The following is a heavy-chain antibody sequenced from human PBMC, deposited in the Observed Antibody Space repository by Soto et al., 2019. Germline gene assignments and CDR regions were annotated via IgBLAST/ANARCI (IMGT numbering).Heavy chain of an antibody. V-gene: IGHV3-30-3*01. J-gene: IGHJ6*02. Sequence: PGGSLRLSCAASGFTFSSYAMHWVRQAPGKGLEWVAVISYDGSNKYYADSVKGRFTISRDNSKNTLYLQMNSLRAEDTAVYYCARDYYDSNYYYYYGMDVWGQGTTVTVSS. CDR1: GFTFSSYA. CDR2: ISYDGSNK. CDR3: ARDYYDSNYYYYYGMDV. D-gene: IGHD3-22*01.